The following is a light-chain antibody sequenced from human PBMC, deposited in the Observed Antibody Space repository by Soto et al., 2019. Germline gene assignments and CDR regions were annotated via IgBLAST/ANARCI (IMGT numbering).Light chain of an antibody. CDR2: DAS. V-gene: IGKV3-11*01. J-gene: IGKJ1*01. CDR1: QSVSSSY. Sequence: EIVLTQSPGTLSLSPGERATLSCRASQSVSSSYLAWYQQKPGQAPRLLIYDASNRATGIPARFSGSGSGTDFTLTISSLEPEHFAVYYCQQRSNWPPTFGQGNKVDIK. CDR3: QQRSNWPPT.